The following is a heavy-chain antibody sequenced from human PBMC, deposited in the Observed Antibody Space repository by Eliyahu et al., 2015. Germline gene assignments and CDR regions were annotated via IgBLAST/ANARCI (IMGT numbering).Heavy chain of an antibody. CDR1: GFXFDXXA. J-gene: IGHJ2*01. Sequence: EVQLVESGGGLVQPGRSLRLSCAASGFXFDXXAXPWVRXAPGKGLEWVSGISWNSGSIGYADSVKGRFTISRDNAKNSLYLQMNSLRAEDTALYYCAKAKDIVVVPAVHADIQAGTWYFDLWGRGTLVTVSS. V-gene: IGHV3-9*01. CDR3: AKAKDIVVVPAVHADIQAGTWYFDL. D-gene: IGHD2-2*01. CDR2: ISWNSGSI.